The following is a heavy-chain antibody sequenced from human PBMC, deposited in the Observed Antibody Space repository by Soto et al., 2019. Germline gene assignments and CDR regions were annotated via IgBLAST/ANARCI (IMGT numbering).Heavy chain of an antibody. V-gene: IGHV3-30-3*01. CDR2: ISYDGSNK. CDR1: GFTFSSYA. J-gene: IGHJ3*01. D-gene: IGHD6-25*01. Sequence: QPGGSLRLSCAASGFTFSSYAMHWVRQAPGKGLEWVAVISYDGSNKYYADSVKGRFTISRDNSKNTLYLQMNSLRAEDTAVYYCARDWSKAAGPWGQGTMVTVSS. CDR3: ARDWSKAAGP.